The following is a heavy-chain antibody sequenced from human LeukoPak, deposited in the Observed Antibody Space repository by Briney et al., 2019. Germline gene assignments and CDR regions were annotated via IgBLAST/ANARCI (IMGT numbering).Heavy chain of an antibody. V-gene: IGHV4-30-2*01. D-gene: IGHD4-17*01. CDR3: ASMTTVTTGAFDY. J-gene: IGHJ4*02. CDR2: IYHSGST. CDR1: GGSISSGGYS. Sequence: PSQTLSLTCAVSGGSISSGGYSWSWIRQPPEKGLEWIGYIYHSGSTYYNPSLKSRVTISVDRSKNQFSLKLSSVTAADTAVYYCASMTTVTTGAFDYWGQGTLVTVSS.